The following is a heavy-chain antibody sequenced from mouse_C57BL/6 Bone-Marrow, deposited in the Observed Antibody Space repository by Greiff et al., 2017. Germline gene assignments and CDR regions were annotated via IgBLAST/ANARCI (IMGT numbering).Heavy chain of an antibody. J-gene: IGHJ2*01. CDR2: INPYNGGT. D-gene: IGHD2-2*01. CDR1: GYTFTDYY. CDR3: ARGGVTNYFDY. V-gene: IGHV1-19*01. Sequence: VQLQQSGPVLVKPGASVKMSCKASGYTFTDYYMNWVKQSHGKSLEWIGVINPYNGGTSYNQKFKGKATLTVDKSSSTAYMELNSLTSEDSAVYYCARGGVTNYFDYWGQGTTRTVSS.